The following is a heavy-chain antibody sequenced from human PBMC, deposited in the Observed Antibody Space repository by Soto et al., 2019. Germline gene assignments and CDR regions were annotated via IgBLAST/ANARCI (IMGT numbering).Heavy chain of an antibody. V-gene: IGHV3-7*01. D-gene: IGHD3-10*01. J-gene: IGHJ4*01. CDR1: GFTFSIYW. Sequence: GGSMRLSCAASGFTFSIYWMSWVRQAPGKGLAWLGTIKLDASEKKYVDSVMGRFSMSRDNAKNSLYLQMDSLKAEDTAVYYCARDSGDGSGASVNHYLDFWGRGTRGTVSS. CDR2: IKLDASEK. CDR3: ARDSGDGSGASVNHYLDF.